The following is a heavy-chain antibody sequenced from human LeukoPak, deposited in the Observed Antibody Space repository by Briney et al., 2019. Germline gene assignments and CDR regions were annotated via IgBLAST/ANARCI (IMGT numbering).Heavy chain of an antibody. D-gene: IGHD3-22*01. CDR1: GFTFDDYG. J-gene: IGHJ4*02. Sequence: GGSLRLSCGASGFTFDDYGMSWVRQAPGKGLEWVSDINWNGGSTGYADSVKGRFTISRDNAKNSLYLQMNSLRAEDTALYYCASDSVELTMIVGLPAYWGQGTLVTVSS. CDR2: INWNGGST. CDR3: ASDSVELTMIVGLPAY. V-gene: IGHV3-20*04.